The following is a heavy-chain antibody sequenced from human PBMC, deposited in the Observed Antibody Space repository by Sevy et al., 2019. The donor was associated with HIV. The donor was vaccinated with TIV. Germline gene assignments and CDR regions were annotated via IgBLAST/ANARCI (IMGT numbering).Heavy chain of an antibody. D-gene: IGHD2-2*01. V-gene: IGHV3-21*01. J-gene: IGHJ6*02. CDR3: ARDDIVVVPAAIGYYYGMDV. Sequence: GGSLRLSCAASGFTFSSYSMNWVRQAPGKGLEWVSSISSSSSYIYYADSVKGRFTISRDNAKNSLYLQMNSLRAEDTAVYYCARDDIVVVPAAIGYYYGMDVWGQGPRSPSP. CDR2: ISSSSSYI. CDR1: GFTFSSYS.